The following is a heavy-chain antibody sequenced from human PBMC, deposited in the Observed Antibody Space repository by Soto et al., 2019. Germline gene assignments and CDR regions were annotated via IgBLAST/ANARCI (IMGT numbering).Heavy chain of an antibody. CDR1: GFTFSSYG. D-gene: IGHD2-21*02. CDR2: IWYDGSNK. CDR3: ARRLTTTVTAMGY. V-gene: IGHV3-33*01. J-gene: IGHJ4*02. Sequence: GGSLRLSCAASGFTFSSYGMHWVRQAPGKGLEWVAVIWYDGSNKYYADSVKGRFTISRDNSKNTLYLQMNSLRAEDTAVYYCARRLTTTVTAMGYWGQGTPVTVSS.